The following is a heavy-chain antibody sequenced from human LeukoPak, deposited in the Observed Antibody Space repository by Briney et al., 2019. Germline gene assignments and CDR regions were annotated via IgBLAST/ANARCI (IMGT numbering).Heavy chain of an antibody. Sequence: SQTLSLTCTVSGGSISSGDYYWSWIRQPPGKGLEWIGYIYYSGSTYYNPSLKSRVTISVDTSKNQFSLKLSSVTAADTAVYYCARGYIAVAHDAFDIWGQGTMVTVSS. CDR2: IYYSGST. CDR3: ARGYIAVAHDAFDI. V-gene: IGHV4-30-4*08. D-gene: IGHD6-19*01. CDR1: GGSISSGDYY. J-gene: IGHJ3*02.